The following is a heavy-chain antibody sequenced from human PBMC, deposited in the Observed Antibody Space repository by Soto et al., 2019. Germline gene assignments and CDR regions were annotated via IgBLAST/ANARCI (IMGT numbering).Heavy chain of an antibody. V-gene: IGHV4-30-4*01. CDR3: ARGSHNFDS. CDR2: ISYSGKT. Sequence: SESMSLASNVSRGAISSDDDYWSWIRQRPGKGLEWIGYISYSGKTYYNPSLKSRITMSVDTSKRQLSLKLRSVTAADAAVFYCARGSHNFDSWGQGVLVTVSS. D-gene: IGHD3-10*01. J-gene: IGHJ4*02. CDR1: RGAISSDDDY.